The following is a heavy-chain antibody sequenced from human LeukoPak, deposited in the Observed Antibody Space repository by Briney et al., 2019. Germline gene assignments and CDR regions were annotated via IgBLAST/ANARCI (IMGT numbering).Heavy chain of an antibody. CDR1: GFTFNTYA. CDR2: IWYDANHK. CDR3: AKGHYDTSGLPFDH. D-gene: IGHD3-22*01. J-gene: IGHJ4*02. V-gene: IGHV3-33*06. Sequence: KPGGSLRLSCAASGFTFNTYAMHWVRRAPGKALEWVAVIWYDANHKYYADSVKGRFTISRDNSKNTLYLQMDSLRAEDTAFYYCAKGHYDTSGLPFDHWGQGTLVTVSS.